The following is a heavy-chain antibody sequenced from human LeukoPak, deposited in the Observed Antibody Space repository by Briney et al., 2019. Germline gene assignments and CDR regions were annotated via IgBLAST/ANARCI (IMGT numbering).Heavy chain of an antibody. V-gene: IGHV1-69*04. CDR2: IIPILGIA. D-gene: IGHD7-27*01. J-gene: IGHJ4*02. Sequence: ASVKVSRKASGGTFSSYAISWVRQAPGQGLEWMGRIIPILGIANYAQKFQGRVTITADKSTSTAYMELSSLRSEDTAVYYCALSGDRDGYWGQGTLVTVSS. CDR3: ALSGDRDGY. CDR1: GGTFSSYA.